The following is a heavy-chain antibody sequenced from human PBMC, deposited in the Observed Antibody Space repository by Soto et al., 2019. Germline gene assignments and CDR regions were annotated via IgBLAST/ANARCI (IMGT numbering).Heavy chain of an antibody. CDR3: ARHSLSDDYQLDP. D-gene: IGHD4-17*01. Sequence: SETQSQTVTEGDSANIGGCCSWNKQPPGKGLEWIGYIYYSGSTKYNPSIKSRVTISVDTSKNQFSLKLSSVTAADTAVYYCARHSLSDDYQLDPWGQGTLVTVSS. CDR1: DSANIGGC. CDR2: IYYSGST. J-gene: IGHJ5*02. V-gene: IGHV4-59*08.